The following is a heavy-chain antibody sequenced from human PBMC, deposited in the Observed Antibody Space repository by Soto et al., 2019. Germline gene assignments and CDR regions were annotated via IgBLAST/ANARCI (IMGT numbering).Heavy chain of an antibody. V-gene: IGHV1-8*01. CDR1: GYTFTSYD. D-gene: IGHD2-2*01. CDR3: AMYRHYCSSTSCYVFFDY. CDR2: MNPNSGNT. J-gene: IGHJ4*02. Sequence: ASVKVSCKASGYTFTSYDINWVRQATGQGLEWMGWMNPNSGNTGYAQKFQGRVTMTRNTSISTAYMELSSLRSEDTAVYYCAMYRHYCSSTSCYVFFDYWGQGTLVTVSS.